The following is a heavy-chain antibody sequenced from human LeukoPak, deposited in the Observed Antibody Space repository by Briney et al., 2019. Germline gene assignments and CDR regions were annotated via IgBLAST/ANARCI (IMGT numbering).Heavy chain of an antibody. CDR3: AKDDYYYDSSGLNPSDY. CDR2: ISGSGCST. V-gene: IGHV3-23*01. CDR1: VFTFSSYA. D-gene: IGHD3-22*01. Sequence: PGGSLRLSCAASVFTFSSYAMIWVRQAPGKGLEGVSAISGSGCSTYYADSVKGRFTISRDNSKNTLYLQMQSLRAEDTAVYYCAKDDYYYDSSGLNPSDYWGQGTLVTVSS. J-gene: IGHJ4*02.